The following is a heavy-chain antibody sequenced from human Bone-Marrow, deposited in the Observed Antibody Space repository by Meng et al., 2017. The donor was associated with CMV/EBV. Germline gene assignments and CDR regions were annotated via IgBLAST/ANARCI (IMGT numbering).Heavy chain of an antibody. CDR1: GFTFSSYS. J-gene: IGHJ4*02. V-gene: IGHV3-21*05. Sequence: GESLKISCAASGFTFSSYSMNWVRQAPGKGLEWVSYITSRGDSEYYADSVKGRFTVSRDNAKNSLYLQMNSLRVEDTAVYYCARQTGVISYFDYWGQGTLVTVPS. CDR3: ARQTGVISYFDY. D-gene: IGHD7-27*01. CDR2: ITSRGDSE.